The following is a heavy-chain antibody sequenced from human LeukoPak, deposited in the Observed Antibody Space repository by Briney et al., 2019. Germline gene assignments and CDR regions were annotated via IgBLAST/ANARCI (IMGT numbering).Heavy chain of an antibody. D-gene: IGHD1-1*01. CDR1: GFTFSSYW. J-gene: IGHJ4*02. CDR3: ARDYNGLSY. CDR2: INSDGSST. V-gene: IGHV3-74*01. Sequence: GGSLRLSCAASGFTFSSYWMDWVRQAPGKGLVWVSRINSDGSSTTYADSVKGRFTISRDNAKKTLCLQMNSLRVEDTAVYYCARDYNGLSYWGQGTLVTVSS.